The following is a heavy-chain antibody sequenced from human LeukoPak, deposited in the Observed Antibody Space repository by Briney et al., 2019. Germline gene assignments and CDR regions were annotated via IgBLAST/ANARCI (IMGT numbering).Heavy chain of an antibody. D-gene: IGHD6-13*01. CDR2: MNPNSGNT. Sequence: GASVKVSCKASGYTFTSYDINWVRQATGQGLEWMGWMNPNSGNTGYAQKFQGRVTMTRNTSISTAYMELSSLRSEDTAVYYCARRRPYSSSWYGYNWFDPWGQGTLVTFSS. V-gene: IGHV1-8*01. CDR1: GYTFTSYD. CDR3: ARRRPYSSSWYGYNWFDP. J-gene: IGHJ5*02.